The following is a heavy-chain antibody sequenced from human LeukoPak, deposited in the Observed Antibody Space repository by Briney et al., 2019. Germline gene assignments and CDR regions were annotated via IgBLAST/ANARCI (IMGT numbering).Heavy chain of an antibody. CDR3: VRTESSGLHVFDM. CDR2: SRDKAHSYTT. J-gene: IGHJ3*02. D-gene: IGHD3-22*01. CDR1: GFTFSDHY. V-gene: IGHV3-72*01. Sequence: GGSLRLSCTVSGFTFSDHYMEWVRQASGKGLEWVGRSRDKAHSYTTEYAASLQGRFTISRDDSKNSLYLLMNSLKTEATAVYYYVRTESSGLHVFDMWGQGTEVTVSS.